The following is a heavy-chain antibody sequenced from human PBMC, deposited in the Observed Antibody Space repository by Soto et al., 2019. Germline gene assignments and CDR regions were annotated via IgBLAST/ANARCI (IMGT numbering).Heavy chain of an antibody. D-gene: IGHD3-3*01. V-gene: IGHV3-23*01. CDR2: ISGSGGST. CDR1: GFTFSSYA. Sequence: GGSLRLSCAASGFTFSSYAMSWVRQAPGKGLGWVSAISGSGGSTYYADPVKGRFTISRDNSKNTLYLQMNSLRAEDTAVYYCAKVRAIFGVVTNYYYYGMDVWGQGTTVTVSS. CDR3: AKVRAIFGVVTNYYYYGMDV. J-gene: IGHJ6*02.